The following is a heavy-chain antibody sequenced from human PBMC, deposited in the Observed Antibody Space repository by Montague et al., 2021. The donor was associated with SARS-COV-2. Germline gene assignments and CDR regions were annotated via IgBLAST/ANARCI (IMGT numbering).Heavy chain of an antibody. CDR1: GYTFTSHW. CDR3: ARVGAYSGYDYDVFDL. CDR2: VYPRSLGNPEI. V-gene: IGHV5-51*01. D-gene: IGHD5-12*01. Sequence: QSGAEVKKPGESLRISCKTSGYTFTSHWVGWVRQKPGKGLEWLGIVYPRSLGNPEIKYSPSFEGQVIISVDKSIATAYLHLNRLKASDTATYYCARVGAYSGYDYDVFDLGGPGTLIIVSS. J-gene: IGHJ4*03.